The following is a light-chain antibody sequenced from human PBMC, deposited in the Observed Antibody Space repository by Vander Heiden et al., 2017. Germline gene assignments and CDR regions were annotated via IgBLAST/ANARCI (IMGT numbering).Light chain of an antibody. Sequence: QSALTQPASVSGSAGQSITISCTGTSSDVGTYNYVSWYQQHPGKAPKLIISDVSNRPSGVSNRFSGSKSGNTASLTISGLQAEDGADYHCSSYTSSSTLVFGGGTKLTVL. CDR2: DVS. J-gene: IGLJ2*01. CDR3: SSYTSSSTLV. CDR1: SSDVGTYNY. V-gene: IGLV2-14*03.